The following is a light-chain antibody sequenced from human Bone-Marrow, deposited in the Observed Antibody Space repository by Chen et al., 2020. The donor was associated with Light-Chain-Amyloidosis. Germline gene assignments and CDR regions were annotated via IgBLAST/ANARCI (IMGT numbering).Light chain of an antibody. V-gene: IGLV2-14*01. Sequence: QSALTQPASVSGSPGQAITISCTGTSSDVGGDNHVSWYQQHHDKAPKLMIYEVTNRPSWVPARFSGSKSANTASLTISGLQTEAEAHYFCSSYTITSTLVFGSGTRVTVL. CDR2: EVT. CDR1: SSDVGGDNH. CDR3: SSYTITSTLV. J-gene: IGLJ1*01.